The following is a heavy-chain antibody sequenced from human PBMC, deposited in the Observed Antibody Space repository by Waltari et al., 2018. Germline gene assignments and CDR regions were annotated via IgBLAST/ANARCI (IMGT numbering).Heavy chain of an antibody. CDR2: IVVGSGNT. CDR3: AAAPSYDSSGYPPNFDY. V-gene: IGHV1-58*02. Sequence: QMQLVQSGPEVKKPGTSVKFSCKASGFTFTSSAMQWVRQARGPRLEWIGGIVVGSGNTNYAQKFQERVTITRDMSTSTAYMELSSLRSEDTAVYYCAAAPSYDSSGYPPNFDYWGQGTLVTVSS. CDR1: GFTFTSSA. J-gene: IGHJ4*02. D-gene: IGHD3-22*01.